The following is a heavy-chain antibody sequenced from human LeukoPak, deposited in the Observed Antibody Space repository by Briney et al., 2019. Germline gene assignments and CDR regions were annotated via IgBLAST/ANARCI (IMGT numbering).Heavy chain of an antibody. Sequence: ASVKVSCKASGYTFTSYYMHWVRQAPGQGLEWMGIINPSGGSTSYAQKFQGRVTMTRNTSISTAYMELSSLRSEDTAVYYCARGPSVRGKYYDFWSGYWTVDYWGQGTLVTVSS. CDR3: ARGPSVRGKYYDFWSGYWTVDY. J-gene: IGHJ4*02. D-gene: IGHD3-3*01. V-gene: IGHV1-46*01. CDR1: GYTFTSYY. CDR2: INPSGGST.